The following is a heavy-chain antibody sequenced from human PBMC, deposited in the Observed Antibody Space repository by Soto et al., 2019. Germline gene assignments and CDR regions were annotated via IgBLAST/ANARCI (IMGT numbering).Heavy chain of an antibody. CDR1: GYTFTSHT. Sequence: QVQLVQSGAEVKEPGASVKVSCKASGYTFTSHTIHWARQAPGQGLEWMGWIIVSHGRPRIAPQFKGRVTFTTDTSATTAYMELNSLTSEDTAVYFCAREPEDGVPGDFWGQGTLVVVSS. J-gene: IGHJ4*02. D-gene: IGHD2-8*01. CDR2: IIVSHGRP. CDR3: AREPEDGVPGDF. V-gene: IGHV1-3*01.